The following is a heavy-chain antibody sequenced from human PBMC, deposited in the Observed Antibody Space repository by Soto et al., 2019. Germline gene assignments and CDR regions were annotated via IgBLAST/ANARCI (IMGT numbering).Heavy chain of an antibody. Sequence: EVQLVESGGGLVQPGGSLRLSCAASGFSLSDHYIDWVRQAPGQGLEWVGRSRDKAQGYSTEYAASVKGRFTTSRDYSKTSVLLQMNSMKTEDTAVYYCVRAMYYTDRSGSTRCFDYWGQGTLVTVSS. D-gene: IGHD3-22*01. CDR3: VRAMYYTDRSGSTRCFDY. CDR2: SRDKAQGYST. V-gene: IGHV3-72*01. J-gene: IGHJ4*02. CDR1: GFSLSDHY.